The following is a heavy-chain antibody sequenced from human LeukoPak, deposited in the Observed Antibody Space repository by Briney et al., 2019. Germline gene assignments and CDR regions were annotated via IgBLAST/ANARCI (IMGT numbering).Heavy chain of an antibody. Sequence: PGRSLRLSCAASGFTFSSYAMHWVRQAPGKGLEWVAVISYDGSNKYYADSVKGRFTISRDNSKNTLYLQMNSLRAEDTAVYYCARDLPSSSFGYWGQGTLVTVSS. CDR2: ISYDGSNK. CDR3: ARDLPSSSFGY. D-gene: IGHD6-13*01. CDR1: GFTFSSYA. J-gene: IGHJ4*02. V-gene: IGHV3-30-3*01.